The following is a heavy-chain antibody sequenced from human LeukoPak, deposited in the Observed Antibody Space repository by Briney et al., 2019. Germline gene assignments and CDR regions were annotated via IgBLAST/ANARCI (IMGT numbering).Heavy chain of an antibody. CDR1: GGTFSSYA. D-gene: IGHD5-12*01. J-gene: IGHJ3*02. V-gene: IGHV1-69*13. CDR3: ARGGLIVADDAFDI. Sequence: VASVKVSCKTSGGTFSSYAISWVRQAPGQGLEWMGGIIPIFGTADYAQKFQGRVTITADESTSTAYMELSSLRSEDTAVYYYARGGLIVADDAFDIWGQGTMVTVSS. CDR2: IIPIFGTA.